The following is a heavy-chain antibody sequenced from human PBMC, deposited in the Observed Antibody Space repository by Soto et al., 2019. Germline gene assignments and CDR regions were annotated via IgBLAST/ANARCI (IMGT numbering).Heavy chain of an antibody. CDR2: VIAVFAVV. CDR3: AREAPDGQLEFRGFEL. J-gene: IGHJ4*02. D-gene: IGHD1-1*01. Sequence: GASVKVSCKASGYTFTSYGITWVRQAPGQGLEWMGGVIAVFAVVKYAHKFQDRVTITADESTSTAYMELSSLRSEDTAVYYCAREAPDGQLEFRGFELWGQGTPVTVSS. V-gene: IGHV1-69*13. CDR1: GYTFTSYG.